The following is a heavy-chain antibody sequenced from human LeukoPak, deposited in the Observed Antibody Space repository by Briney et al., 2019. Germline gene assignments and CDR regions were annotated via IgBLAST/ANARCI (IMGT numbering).Heavy chain of an antibody. J-gene: IGHJ5*02. D-gene: IGHD3-3*01. CDR3: ARDGGRRDDFWSGDDPTREYNWFDP. Sequence: SETLSLTCTVSGGSISSSDYYWDWIRQPPGKGLEWIGSFYYSGSTFYNPSLKSRVTISVATSKNQFSLKLSSVTAADTAVYYCARDGGRRDDFWSGDDPTREYNWFDPWGQGTLVTVSS. CDR2: FYYSGST. CDR1: GGSISSSDYY. V-gene: IGHV4-39*07.